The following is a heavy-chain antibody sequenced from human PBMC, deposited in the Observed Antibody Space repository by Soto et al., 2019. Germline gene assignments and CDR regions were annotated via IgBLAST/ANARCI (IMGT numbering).Heavy chain of an antibody. V-gene: IGHV4-31*03. D-gene: IGHD3-3*01. CDR3: ARAAYKYYDFWSGPSHAFDI. CDR2: IYYSGST. Sequence: PSETLSLTCTVSGGSISSGGYYWSWIRQHPGKGLEWIGYIYYSGSTYYNPSLKSRVTISVDTSKNQLSLKLSSVTAADTAVYYCARAAYKYYDFWSGPSHAFDIWGQGTMVTVSS. CDR1: GGSISSGGYY. J-gene: IGHJ3*02.